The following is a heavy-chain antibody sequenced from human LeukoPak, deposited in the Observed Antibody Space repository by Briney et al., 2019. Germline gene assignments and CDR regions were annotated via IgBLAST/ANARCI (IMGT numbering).Heavy chain of an antibody. J-gene: IGHJ3*02. CDR1: GYTFTSYG. CDR3: ARDGDTAMVSFYDI. V-gene: IGHV1-18*01. Sequence: ASVKVSCKASGYTFTSYGISWVRQAPGQGLEWMGWISAYNGNTNYAQKLQGRVTMTTDTSTSTAYMELSSLTYEDTAMYYCARDGDTAMVSFYDIWGQGTKVTVSS. CDR2: ISAYNGNT. D-gene: IGHD5-18*01.